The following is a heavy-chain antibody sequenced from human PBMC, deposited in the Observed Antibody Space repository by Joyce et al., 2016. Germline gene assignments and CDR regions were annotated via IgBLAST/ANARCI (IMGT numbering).Heavy chain of an antibody. CDR1: GFTFSSYW. J-gene: IGHJ6*02. CDR2: ISSDESST. V-gene: IGHV3-74*01. Sequence: EVQLVESGGGLVQPGGSLRLYCTASGFTFSSYWIHWVRQVSGKGVVWVLHISSDESSTSYADSVKGRFTISRDNAKNTLYLHMNSLRTEDTAVYYCARTGGSYYDYYYYGLDVWGQGTTVIVSS. D-gene: IGHD1-26*01. CDR3: ARTGGSYYDYYYYGLDV.